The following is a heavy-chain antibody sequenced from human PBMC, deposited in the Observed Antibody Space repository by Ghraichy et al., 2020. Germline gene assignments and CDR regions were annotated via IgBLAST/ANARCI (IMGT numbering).Heavy chain of an antibody. D-gene: IGHD3-10*01. V-gene: IGHV4-30-4*07. CDR1: GGSISSGGYS. CDR3: ARAKYYYGSGSYYKVTRYYMDV. Sequence: SETLSLTCAVSGGSISSGGYSWSWIRQPPGKGLEWIGYIYYSGSTYYNPSLKSRVTISVDTSKNQFSLKLSSVTAADTAVYYCARAKYYYGSGSYYKVTRYYMDVWRKGTTVTVSS. J-gene: IGHJ6*03. CDR2: IYYSGST.